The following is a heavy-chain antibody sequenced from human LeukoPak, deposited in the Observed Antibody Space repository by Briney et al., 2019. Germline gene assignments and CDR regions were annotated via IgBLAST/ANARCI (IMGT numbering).Heavy chain of an antibody. V-gene: IGHV4-59*01. Sequence: SGTLSLTCTVSGGSISSYYWRWIRQPPGKGLVWFGYIYYSGSTNYNPSLERRVTILVDTSKTLFSLTLSSVTAADTAGYFCARAGEAVGGTGWFDPWGQGTLVSVCS. CDR2: IYYSGST. CDR1: GGSISSYY. CDR3: ARAGEAVGGTGWFDP. J-gene: IGHJ5*02. D-gene: IGHD6-19*01.